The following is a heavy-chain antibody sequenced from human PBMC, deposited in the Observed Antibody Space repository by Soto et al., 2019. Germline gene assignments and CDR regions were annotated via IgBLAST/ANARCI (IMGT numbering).Heavy chain of an antibody. D-gene: IGHD2-21*01. CDR3: ARAKAVVIAALDI. CDR2: VSDNGGSRGGT. Sequence: EVELLESGGSLVQPGGSLRLSCKASGFMFNNSAMTWVRQAPGQGLQWVASVSDNGGSRGGTYYADSVKGRFTISRDNSKNTLYLQLDRLTGADTAVYYCARAKAVVIAALDIWGQGTMVTVSS. CDR1: GFMFNNSA. J-gene: IGHJ3*02. V-gene: IGHV3-23*01.